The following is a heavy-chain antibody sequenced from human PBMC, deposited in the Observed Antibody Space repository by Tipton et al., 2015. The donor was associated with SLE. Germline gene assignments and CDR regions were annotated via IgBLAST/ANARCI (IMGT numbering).Heavy chain of an antibody. Sequence: PGLVKPSGTLSLTCTVSGASISSSSYYWVWFRQPPGKGLEWTGSIYYSGSTQYNPSLRSRVTISIDTSNNQFSLKLNSVIAADTAVYYCARGGGCSSTSCYRGHQRYYYRYMDVWGKGTTVTVSS. D-gene: IGHD2-2*01. V-gene: IGHV4-39*07. CDR2: IYYSGST. CDR1: GASISSSSYY. CDR3: ARGGGCSSTSCYRGHQRYYYRYMDV. J-gene: IGHJ6*03.